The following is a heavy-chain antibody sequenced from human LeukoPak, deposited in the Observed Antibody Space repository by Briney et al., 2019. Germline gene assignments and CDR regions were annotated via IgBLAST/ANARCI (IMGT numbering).Heavy chain of an antibody. J-gene: IGHJ4*02. V-gene: IGHV3-21*01. CDR1: GFTFSSYS. CDR2: ISSSSSYI. D-gene: IGHD4-17*01. CDR3: ARVYGDYDVY. Sequence: PGGSLRLSCAASGFTFSSYSMNWVRQAPGKGLEWVSSISSSSSYIYYADSMKGQFTISRDNAKNSLYLQMNSLRAEDTAVYYCARVYGDYDVYWGQGTLVTVSS.